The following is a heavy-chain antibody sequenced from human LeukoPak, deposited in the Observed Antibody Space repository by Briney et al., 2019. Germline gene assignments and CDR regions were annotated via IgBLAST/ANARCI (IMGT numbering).Heavy chain of an antibody. CDR2: ISGNGNST. V-gene: IGHV3-64*01. CDR3: AREPGGCRSANCFSAFDI. CDR1: GFTFSNHA. J-gene: IGHJ3*02. Sequence: PGGSLRLSCAASGFTFSNHAMSWVRQAPGKGLEHVSAISGNGNSTYYASSVKGRFTMSRDNSKNTLYLQMDSLRVEDMAVYYCAREPGGCRSANCFSAFDIWGQGTMVTVSS. D-gene: IGHD2-2*01.